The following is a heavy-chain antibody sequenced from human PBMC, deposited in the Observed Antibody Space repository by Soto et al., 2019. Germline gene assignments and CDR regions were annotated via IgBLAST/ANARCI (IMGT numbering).Heavy chain of an antibody. V-gene: IGHV3-23*01. CDR1: GFTFSSYA. D-gene: IGHD6-19*01. J-gene: IGHJ4*02. Sequence: EVQLLESGGGLVQPGGSLRLSCTASGFTFSSYAMNWVRQAPGKGLEWVSVISGSGGSTYYADSVKGRFTISRDNSKNKLYLQMNSLRAEDTAVYYCASRTSGWYFDYLGQGILVTVSS. CDR2: ISGSGGST. CDR3: ASRTSGWYFDY.